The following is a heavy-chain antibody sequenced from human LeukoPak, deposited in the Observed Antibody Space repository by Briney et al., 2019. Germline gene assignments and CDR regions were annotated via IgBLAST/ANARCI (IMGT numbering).Heavy chain of an antibody. D-gene: IGHD6-6*01. V-gene: IGHV4-59*08. CDR1: GGSFSGYY. J-gene: IGHJ4*02. CDR3: ARILGSSGYYFDY. Sequence: PSETLSLTCAVYGGSFSGYYWSWIRQPPGRGLEWIGYIYFSGTTKYNPSLKSPVTISVDTSKNQFSLRLSSVTAADTAVYYCARILGSSGYYFDYWGQGILVTVSS. CDR2: IYFSGTT.